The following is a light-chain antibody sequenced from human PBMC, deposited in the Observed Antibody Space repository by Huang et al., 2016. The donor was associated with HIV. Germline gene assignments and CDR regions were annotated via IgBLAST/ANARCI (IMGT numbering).Light chain of an antibody. V-gene: IGKV3-20*01. CDR3: QQYGTSPIT. J-gene: IGKJ5*01. Sequence: EIVLTQSPGTLSLSPGDRATLSCRASQSVTSTYLAWYQQKPGQAPRLLIYGASSRATGIPDRFSGSGSGTDFTLTISRLEPEDFAVYYCQQYGTSPITFGQGTRLEIK. CDR1: QSVTSTY. CDR2: GAS.